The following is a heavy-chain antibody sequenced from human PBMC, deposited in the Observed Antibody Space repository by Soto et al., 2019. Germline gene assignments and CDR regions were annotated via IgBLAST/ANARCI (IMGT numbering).Heavy chain of an antibody. CDR2: IIPVAGTA. CDR3: ATALGCRSTSCTLGY. J-gene: IGHJ4*01. V-gene: IGHV1-69*01. CDR1: GGTFSSYA. Sequence: QVQLVQSGAEVKKPGSSVKVSCKASGGTFSSYAFSWVRQAPGQGLEWMGGIIPVAGTAHYAQKFKGRVTITTDESTSKAHMELSSLSSQDTAVYYCATALGCRSTSCTLGYWGYGTRGIVSS. D-gene: IGHD2-2*01.